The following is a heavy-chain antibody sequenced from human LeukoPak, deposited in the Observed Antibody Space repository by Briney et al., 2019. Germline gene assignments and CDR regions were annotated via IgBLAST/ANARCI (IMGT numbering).Heavy chain of an antibody. CDR2: ISGDSSYI. Sequence: AGGSLRLSCAASGFTFSSYGMSWVRQTPGKGLEWVSSISGDSSYIYYGDSVKGRFTISRDNAKNSLYLQMNSLRAEDTAVYYCARDTSVTTGKPEFDYWGQGTLVTVSS. V-gene: IGHV3-21*01. J-gene: IGHJ4*02. CDR1: GFTFSSYG. D-gene: IGHD4-11*01. CDR3: ARDTSVTTGKPEFDY.